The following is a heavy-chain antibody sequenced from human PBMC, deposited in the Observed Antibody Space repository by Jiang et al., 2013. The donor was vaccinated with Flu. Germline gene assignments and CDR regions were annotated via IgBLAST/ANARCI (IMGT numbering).Heavy chain of an antibody. Sequence: LKPSETLSLTCACLRWVLQWLLLELDPPAPGKGLEWIGEIDHSGSTNYNASLKSRVTMSADTFKKQVSLELSSVTAADTAVYYCARGRYESGSYFNNGMDVWGQGTTVTVSS. D-gene: IGHD3-10*01. CDR2: IDHSGST. J-gene: IGHJ6*02. CDR1: WVLQWLL. CDR3: ARGRYESGSYFNNGMDV. V-gene: IGHV4-34*01.